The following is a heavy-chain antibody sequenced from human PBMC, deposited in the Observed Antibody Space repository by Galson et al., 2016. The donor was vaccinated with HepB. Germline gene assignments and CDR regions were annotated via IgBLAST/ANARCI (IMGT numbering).Heavy chain of an antibody. Sequence: SLRLSCAASGFIFSSYAMHWVRQAPGKGLEWVAIIWHDGRTQYYADSVKGRFTISRDNSNDTLYLQMNSLRAEDTAVYFCAGCSSTTCYYYYALDVWGQGTTVTVSS. D-gene: IGHD2-2*01. CDR2: IWHDGRTQ. V-gene: IGHV3-33*01. CDR3: AGCSSTTCYYYYALDV. CDR1: GFIFSSYA. J-gene: IGHJ6*02.